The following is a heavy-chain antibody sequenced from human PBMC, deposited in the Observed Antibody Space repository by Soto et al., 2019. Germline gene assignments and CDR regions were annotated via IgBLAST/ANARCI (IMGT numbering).Heavy chain of an antibody. CDR2: ISSWSSTI. J-gene: IGHJ4*02. CDR1: GFTFSTYG. Sequence: GGSLRLSCAASGFTFSTYGMNWVRQAPGKGLEWVSYISSWSSTIYYADSVKGRFTISRDNAKNSLYLQINILRAEDTAVCHCARESAASGWFDYWGQGTLVTVSS. V-gene: IGHV3-48*01. D-gene: IGHD6-19*01. CDR3: ARESAASGWFDY.